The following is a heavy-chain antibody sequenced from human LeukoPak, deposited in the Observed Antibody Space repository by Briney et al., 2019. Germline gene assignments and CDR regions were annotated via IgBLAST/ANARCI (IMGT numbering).Heavy chain of an antibody. CDR3: AGPGGYSDWLPYGY. J-gene: IGHJ4*02. Sequence: SETLSLTCTVSGGSIISSSYYWGWIRQSPGKGLEWIGSVYYSGSSYYNPSLKSRVTISVDTSKNQFSLRLSSVTAADTALYYCAGPGGYSDWLPYGYWGQGTLVTVSS. CDR1: GGSIISSSYY. CDR2: VYYSGSS. V-gene: IGHV4-39*07. D-gene: IGHD3-9*01.